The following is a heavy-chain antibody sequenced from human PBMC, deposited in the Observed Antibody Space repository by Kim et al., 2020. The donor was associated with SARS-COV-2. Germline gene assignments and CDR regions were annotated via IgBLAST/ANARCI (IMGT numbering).Heavy chain of an antibody. D-gene: IGHD3-10*01. J-gene: IGHJ6*02. CDR3: ARDLPRWFGKYGMDV. V-gene: IGHV3-30*01. Sequence: DSVKGRLTISRDNSKNTLYLQMNSLRAEDTAVYYCARDLPRWFGKYGMDVWGPGTTVTVSS.